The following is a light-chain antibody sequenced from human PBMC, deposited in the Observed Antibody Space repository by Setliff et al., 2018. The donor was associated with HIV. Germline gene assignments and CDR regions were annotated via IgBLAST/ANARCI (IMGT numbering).Light chain of an antibody. CDR2: GNA. CDR1: SSNIGAGYD. V-gene: IGLV1-40*01. Sequence: QSVLTQPPSVSGAPGQRVTISCTGSSSNIGAGYDVHWYQQLPGTAPKVLIYGNANRPSGVPDRFSVSTSGTSASLAITGLQAEDEADYYCSSYTNTRTHIFGTGTKV. J-gene: IGLJ1*01. CDR3: SSYTNTRTHI.